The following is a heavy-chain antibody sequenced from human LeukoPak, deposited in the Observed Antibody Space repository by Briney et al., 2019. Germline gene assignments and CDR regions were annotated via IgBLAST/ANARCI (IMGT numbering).Heavy chain of an antibody. J-gene: IGHJ4*02. Sequence: SETLSLTCAVSGVSISSSNWWSWVRQPPGKGLELIGETYHSGSTNYNPSLKSRVTISVDKSKNQFSLKLTSVTAADTAIYYCARQDRSVGAATKDFWGLGILVTVSS. V-gene: IGHV4-4*02. CDR3: ARQDRSVGAATKDF. CDR2: TYHSGST. CDR1: GVSISSSNW. D-gene: IGHD1-26*01.